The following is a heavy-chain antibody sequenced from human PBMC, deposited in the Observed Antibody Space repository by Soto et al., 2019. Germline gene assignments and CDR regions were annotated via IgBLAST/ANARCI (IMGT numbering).Heavy chain of an antibody. J-gene: IGHJ4*02. CDR2: ITPIFGTA. D-gene: IGHD3-22*01. CDR1: GGTFSSYA. V-gene: IGHV1-69*13. Sequence: SVKVSCKASGGTFSSYAISWVRQAPGQGLEWMGGITPIFGTANYAQKFQGRVTITADESTSTAYMELSSLRSEDTAVYYCAREKYYDSSGYLYFDYWGQGTLVTV. CDR3: AREKYYDSSGYLYFDY.